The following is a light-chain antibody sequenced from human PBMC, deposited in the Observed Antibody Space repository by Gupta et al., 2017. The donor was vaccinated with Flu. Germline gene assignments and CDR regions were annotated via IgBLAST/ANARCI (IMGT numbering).Light chain of an antibody. Sequence: QSVLTQPPSASGTPGQRVIISCSGSSSNIGSNYVYWYQQFPGAAPKLVIYKSNQRPSGVPARFSGSKSGTSASLAISGLRSEDEADYYCATWDDSLSGCVFGTGTKVTVL. CDR2: KSN. J-gene: IGLJ1*01. CDR1: SSNIGSNY. V-gene: IGLV1-47*01. CDR3: ATWDDSLSGCV.